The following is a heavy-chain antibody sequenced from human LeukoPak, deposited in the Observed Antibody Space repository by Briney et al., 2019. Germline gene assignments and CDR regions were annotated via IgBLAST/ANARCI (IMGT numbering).Heavy chain of an antibody. V-gene: IGHV4-61*02. CDR1: GGSVTSGPNY. D-gene: IGHD4-17*01. J-gene: IGHJ4*02. CDR3: ARDRGNGDYGDYFDS. CDR2: IQTSGRV. Sequence: KPSQTLSLTCSVSGGSVTSGPNYWNWIRRPAGKGLEWIGRIQTSGRVNYNPSLKSRVTVYLDTPKNLVSLQLTPVTAADTAVYYCARDRGNGDYGDYFDSWGQGTQVTVSS.